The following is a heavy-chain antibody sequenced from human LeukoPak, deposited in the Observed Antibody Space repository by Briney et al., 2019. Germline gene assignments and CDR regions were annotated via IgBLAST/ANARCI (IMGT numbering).Heavy chain of an antibody. J-gene: IGHJ4*02. CDR2: INNIGGTK. CDR1: GFTFSSYE. CDR3: ARDLDY. V-gene: IGHV3-48*03. Sequence: GGSLRLSCEASGFTFSSYEMNWVRQVPGKGLEWVSYINNIGGTKYYADSVKGRFTISRDNAKNSLYLQMNTLRAEDTAVYYCARDLDYWGQGTLVSVSS.